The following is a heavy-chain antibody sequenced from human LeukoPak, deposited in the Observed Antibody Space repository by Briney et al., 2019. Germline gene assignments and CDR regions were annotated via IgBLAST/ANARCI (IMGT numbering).Heavy chain of an antibody. J-gene: IGHJ4*02. CDR2: IKQDGDEK. CDR1: GITFSRYW. V-gene: IGHV3-7*03. Sequence: GGSLRLSCVDSGITFSRYWMSWVRQAPGKGLEWVANIKQDGDEKYYVDSVKGRFTISRDNVKNSLYLQMNSLRVEDTAVYYCARDGRPLDYWGQGTLVTVSS. CDR3: ARDGRPLDY.